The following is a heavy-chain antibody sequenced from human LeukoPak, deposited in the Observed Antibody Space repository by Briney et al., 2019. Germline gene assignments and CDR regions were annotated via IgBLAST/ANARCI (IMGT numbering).Heavy chain of an antibody. Sequence: SETLSLTCAVSGGSISSSNWWSWVRQPPGKGLEWIGEIHHSGSTNYNTSPKSRVTISVDKSKNQFSLKLSSVTAADTAVYYCAREDVVVVPAAHPVVVEVIWGQGTLVTVSS. CDR2: IHHSGST. CDR3: AREDVVVVPAAHPVVVEVI. J-gene: IGHJ4*02. CDR1: GGSISSSNW. D-gene: IGHD2-2*01. V-gene: IGHV4-4*02.